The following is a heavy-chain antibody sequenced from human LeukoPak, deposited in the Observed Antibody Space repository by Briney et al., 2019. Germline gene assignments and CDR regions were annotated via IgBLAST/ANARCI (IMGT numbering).Heavy chain of an antibody. CDR3: ARDSTRSSSSIISAY. D-gene: IGHD6-6*01. Sequence: PGGSLRLSCAASGFTFSSYAMHWVRQAPGKGLEWVAVISYDGSNKYYADSVKGRFTISRDNSKNTLYLQMNSLRAEDTAVYYCARDSTRSSSSIISAYWGQGTLVTVSS. V-gene: IGHV3-30-3*01. CDR2: ISYDGSNK. J-gene: IGHJ4*02. CDR1: GFTFSSYA.